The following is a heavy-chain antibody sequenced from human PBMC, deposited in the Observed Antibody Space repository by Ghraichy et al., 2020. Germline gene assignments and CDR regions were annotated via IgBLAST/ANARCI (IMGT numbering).Heavy chain of an antibody. J-gene: IGHJ6*02. Sequence: SVKVSCKASGGTFSSYAISWVRQAPGQGLEWMGGIIPIFGTANYAQKFQGRVTITADESTSTAYMELSSLRSEDTAVYYCARDGVDIVVVVAAENYYYGMDVWGQGTTVTVSS. D-gene: IGHD2-15*01. V-gene: IGHV1-69*13. CDR2: IIPIFGTA. CDR3: ARDGVDIVVVVAAENYYYGMDV. CDR1: GGTFSSYA.